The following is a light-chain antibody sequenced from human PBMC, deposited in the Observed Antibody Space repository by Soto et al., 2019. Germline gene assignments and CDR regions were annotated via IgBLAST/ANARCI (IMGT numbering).Light chain of an antibody. V-gene: IGLV1-44*01. CDR2: GSN. CDR3: AAWDDRLLGM. Sequence: QSVLTQPPSASGPPGRRFTIFVLGTRPNIGSNSVNWYQQVPGTAPRLLIYGSNQRPSGVPDRFSASKSGTSASLVISGLQSEDEASYYCAAWDDRLLGMFGGGTKLTVL. J-gene: IGLJ3*02. CDR1: RPNIGSNS.